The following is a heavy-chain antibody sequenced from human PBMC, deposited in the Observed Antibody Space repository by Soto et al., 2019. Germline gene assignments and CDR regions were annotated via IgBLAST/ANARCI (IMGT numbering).Heavy chain of an antibody. CDR1: GYTFTSYG. Sequence: QVQLVQSGAEVKKPGASVKVSCKASGYTFTSYGISWVRQAPGQGLEWMGWISAYNGNTNYAQKLQGRVTRTTVTSTSTAYMELRSLRSDDTAVYYCARGPLTLPAYYYYGMDVWGQGTTVTVSS. J-gene: IGHJ6*02. CDR2: ISAYNGNT. D-gene: IGHD1-26*01. CDR3: ARGPLTLPAYYYYGMDV. V-gene: IGHV1-18*01.